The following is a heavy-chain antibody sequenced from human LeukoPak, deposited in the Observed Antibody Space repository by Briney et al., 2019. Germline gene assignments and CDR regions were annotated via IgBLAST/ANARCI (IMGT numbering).Heavy chain of an antibody. CDR3: ARGSQEQQLVSRAGAYFDY. V-gene: IGHV4-34*01. D-gene: IGHD6-13*01. J-gene: IGHJ4*02. Sequence: SETLSLTCAVYGGSFSGYYWTWIRQPPGKGLEWIGEINHSGSTNYNPSLKSRVTISVDTSKNQFSLKLSSLTAADTAVYYCARGSQEQQLVSRAGAYFDYWGQGTLVPVSS. CDR2: INHSGST. CDR1: GGSFSGYY.